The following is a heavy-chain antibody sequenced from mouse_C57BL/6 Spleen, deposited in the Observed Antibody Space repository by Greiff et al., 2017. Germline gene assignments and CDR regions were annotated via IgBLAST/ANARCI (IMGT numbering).Heavy chain of an antibody. Sequence: QVQLQQPGAELVMPGASVKLSCKASGYTFTSYWMHWVKQRPGQGLEWIGEIDPSDSYTNYNQKFKGKSTLTVDQSSSTAYMQLSSLTSEDSAVYYCARALYGNYPYAMDYWGQGTSVTVSS. CDR1: GYTFTSYW. J-gene: IGHJ4*01. CDR2: IDPSDSYT. D-gene: IGHD2-1*01. V-gene: IGHV1-69*01. CDR3: ARALYGNYPYAMDY.